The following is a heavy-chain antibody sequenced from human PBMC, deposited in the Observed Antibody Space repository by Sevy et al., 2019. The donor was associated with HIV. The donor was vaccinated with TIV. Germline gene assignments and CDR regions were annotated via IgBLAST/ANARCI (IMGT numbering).Heavy chain of an antibody. CDR2: FCGSGSNT. CDR3: AKMAGNYNYVMDV. Sequence: GESLKISCTASGFTFNTYAMSWVRQAPGKGLEWVSGFCGSGSNTFHTDSVKGRFTISRDNSKNTRYLQMNSLRAEDTAVYYCAKMAGNYNYVMDVWGQGTTVTVSS. J-gene: IGHJ6*02. V-gene: IGHV3-23*01. D-gene: IGHD6-19*01. CDR1: GFTFNTYA.